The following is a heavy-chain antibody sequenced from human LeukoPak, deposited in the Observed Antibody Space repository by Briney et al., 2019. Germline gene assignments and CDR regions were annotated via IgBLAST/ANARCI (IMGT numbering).Heavy chain of an antibody. CDR2: ISGSGDST. V-gene: IGHV3-23*01. Sequence: GGALRLSCAASGFTFSSYAMTWVRQAPGKGLEWVSAISGSGDSTYYADSVKGRFTISRDNSKNTGFLQMNSLRAEDTAVYYCAKDRWYGGNSNGDHWGPGTLVTVSS. CDR3: AKDRWYGGNSNGDH. J-gene: IGHJ4*02. D-gene: IGHD4-23*01. CDR1: GFTFSSYA.